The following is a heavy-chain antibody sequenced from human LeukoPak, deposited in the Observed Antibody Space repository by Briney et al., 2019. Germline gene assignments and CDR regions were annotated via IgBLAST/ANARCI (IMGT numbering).Heavy chain of an antibody. CDR3: AREKGYSGYEYYYYMDV. CDR2: INPNSGGT. V-gene: IGHV1-2*02. Sequence: ASVKVSCKASGYTFTGYYMHWVRQAPGQGLEWMGWINPNSGGTNYAQKFQGRVTMTRDTSISTAYMELSRLGSDDTAVYYCAREKGYSGYEYYYYMDVWGKGTTVTVSS. D-gene: IGHD5-12*01. CDR1: GYTFTGYY. J-gene: IGHJ6*03.